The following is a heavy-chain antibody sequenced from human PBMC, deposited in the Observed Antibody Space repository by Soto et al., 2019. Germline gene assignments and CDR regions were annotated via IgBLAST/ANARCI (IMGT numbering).Heavy chain of an antibody. CDR1: GFTFSSYA. V-gene: IGHV3-7*03. D-gene: IGHD5-18*01. J-gene: IGHJ6*02. CDR2: IKHGGSEK. Sequence: PGGSLRLSCAASGFTFSSYAMSWVRQAPGKGLEWVSNIKHGGSEKYYVDSVKGRFTISRDNAKNSLYLQMNSLRAEDTAVYYCARDSRYSYVDVDYYYGMDVWGQGTTVTVSS. CDR3: ARDSRYSYVDVDYYYGMDV.